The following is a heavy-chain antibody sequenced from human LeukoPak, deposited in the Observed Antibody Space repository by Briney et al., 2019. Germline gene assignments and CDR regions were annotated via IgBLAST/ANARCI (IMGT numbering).Heavy chain of an antibody. CDR1: GYTFASYD. CDR2: MNPNSGNT. CDR3: ARDASGGQLATTYMDV. Sequence: GASVKVSCKASGYTFASYDINWVRQATGQGLGWMGWMNPNSGNTGYAQKFQGRVTMTRNTSISTAYMELSSLRSEDTAVYYCARDASGGQLATTYMDVWGKGTTVTVSS. J-gene: IGHJ6*03. D-gene: IGHD6-13*01. V-gene: IGHV1-8*01.